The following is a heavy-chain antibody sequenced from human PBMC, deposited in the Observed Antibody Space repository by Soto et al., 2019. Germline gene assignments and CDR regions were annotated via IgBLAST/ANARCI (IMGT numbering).Heavy chain of an antibody. D-gene: IGHD6-13*01. V-gene: IGHV1-3*01. J-gene: IGHJ4*02. CDR3: ARDGAAAAPTPDY. CDR1: GYTFTSYA. Sequence: QVQLVQSGAEVKKPGASVKVSCKASGYTFTSYAMHWVRQAPGQRLEWMGWINAGNGNTKYSQKFQGRVTITRDTSAGTAYMELSSLRSEDTAVYYCARDGAAAAPTPDYWGQGTLVTVSS. CDR2: INAGNGNT.